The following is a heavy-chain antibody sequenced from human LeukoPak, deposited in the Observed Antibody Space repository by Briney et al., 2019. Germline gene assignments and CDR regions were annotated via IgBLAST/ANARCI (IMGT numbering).Heavy chain of an antibody. J-gene: IGHJ5*02. V-gene: IGHV3-30-3*01. CDR2: ISYDGNYK. CDR1: GFTFSDYA. Sequence: AGRSLRLSCAAPGFTFSDYAMHWVRQAPGKGLEWVAVISYDGNYKYSADSMKGRFTVSRDNSKNMLYLQMNSLRPEDTAVYYCARDPLTDCSGGSCYSEGFDPWGQGTLVTVSS. D-gene: IGHD2-15*01. CDR3: ARDPLTDCSGGSCYSEGFDP.